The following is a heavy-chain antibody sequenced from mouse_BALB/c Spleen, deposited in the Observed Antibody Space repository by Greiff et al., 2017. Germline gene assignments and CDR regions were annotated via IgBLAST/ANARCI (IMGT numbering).Heavy chain of an antibody. Sequence: EVQLVESGGDLVKPGGSLKLSCAASGFTFSSYGMSWVRQTPDKRLEWVATISSGCSYPSSPYRVKGRFTLSRDNAKNTLYLQMSSLKSEDTAMYYCAREDGNYPDYWGQGTSVTVSS. CDR3: AREDGNYPDY. CDR1: GFTFSSYG. CDR2: ISSGCSYP. J-gene: IGHJ4*01. D-gene: IGHD2-1*01. V-gene: IGHV5-6*01.